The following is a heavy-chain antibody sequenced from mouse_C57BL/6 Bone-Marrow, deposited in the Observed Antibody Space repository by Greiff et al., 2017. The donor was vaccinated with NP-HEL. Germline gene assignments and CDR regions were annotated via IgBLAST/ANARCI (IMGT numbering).Heavy chain of an antibody. V-gene: IGHV1-50*01. CDR1: GYTFTSYW. D-gene: IGHD5-1*01. Sequence: QVQLQQPGAELVKPGASVKLSCKASGYTFTSYWMQWVKQRPGQGLEWIGEIDPSDSYTNYNQKFKGKATLTVDTSSSTAYMQLSGLTSEDSAVYYCARSTYPYAMDYWGQGTSVTVSS. CDR2: IDPSDSYT. J-gene: IGHJ4*01. CDR3: ARSTYPYAMDY.